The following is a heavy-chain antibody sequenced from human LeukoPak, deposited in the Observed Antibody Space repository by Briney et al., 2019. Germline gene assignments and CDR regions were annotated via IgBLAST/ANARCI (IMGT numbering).Heavy chain of an antibody. D-gene: IGHD4-17*01. Sequence: APVKVSCKASGYTFTGYYMHWVRQAPVQGLEWMGGFIPIFGTSNYAQKFQGRVTITADDSTSTAYMELSSLRSEDTAVYYCASLGGGSTVTTYLNYWGQGTLVTVSS. CDR1: GYTFTGYY. V-gene: IGHV1-69*13. CDR3: ASLGGGSTVTTYLNY. J-gene: IGHJ4*02. CDR2: FIPIFGTS.